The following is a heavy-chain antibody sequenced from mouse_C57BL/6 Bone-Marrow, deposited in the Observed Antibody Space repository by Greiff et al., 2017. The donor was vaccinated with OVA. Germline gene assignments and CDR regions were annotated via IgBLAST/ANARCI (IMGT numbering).Heavy chain of an antibody. Sequence: VQLKESGPELVKPGASVKIPCKASGYTFTDYNMDWVKQSHGKSLEWIGDINPNNGGTIYNQKFKGKATLTVDKSSSTAYMELRSLTSEDTAVYYCARGDYYGSRKEFDVWGTGTTVTVSS. CDR2: INPNNGGT. CDR1: GYTFTDYN. D-gene: IGHD1-1*01. V-gene: IGHV1-18*01. J-gene: IGHJ1*03. CDR3: ARGDYYGSRKEFDV.